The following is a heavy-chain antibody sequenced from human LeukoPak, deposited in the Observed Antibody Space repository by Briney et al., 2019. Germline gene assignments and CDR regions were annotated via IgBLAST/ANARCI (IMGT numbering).Heavy chain of an antibody. J-gene: IGHJ4*02. CDR3: ARDQGIAAVYYFDY. CDR1: GFTVSSNY. Sequence: GGSLRLSCAASGFTVSSNYMSWVRQAPGKGLEWVSVIYSGGSTYYADSVKGRFTISRDNAKNSLYLQMNSLRDEDTAVYYCARDQGIAAVYYFDYWGQGTLVTVSS. CDR2: IYSGGST. V-gene: IGHV3-53*01. D-gene: IGHD6-13*01.